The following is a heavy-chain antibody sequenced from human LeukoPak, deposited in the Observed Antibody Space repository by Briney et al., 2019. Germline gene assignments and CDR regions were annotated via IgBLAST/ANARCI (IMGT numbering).Heavy chain of an antibody. J-gene: IGHJ5*02. CDR2: IYTSGST. V-gene: IGHV4-4*08. Sequence: PSETLSLTCTVSGGSISSYYWSWIRQPPGKGLEWIGYIYTSGSTNYNPSLKSRVTISVDTSKNQFSLKLSSVTAADTAVYYCARVVLTGYYVNWFDPWGQGTLVTVSS. D-gene: IGHD3-9*01. CDR3: ARVVLTGYYVNWFDP. CDR1: GGSISSYY.